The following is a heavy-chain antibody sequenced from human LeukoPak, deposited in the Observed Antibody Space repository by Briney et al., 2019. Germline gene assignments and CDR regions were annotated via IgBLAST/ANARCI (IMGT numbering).Heavy chain of an antibody. J-gene: IGHJ4*02. CDR1: GYTLTGLS. V-gene: IGHV1-24*01. D-gene: IGHD6-13*01. CDR3: ATDIAAAGFFDY. Sequence: GASVKVSCKVSGYTLTGLSMHWVRQAPGKGLEWMGGFDPEDGETIYAQKFQGRVTMTEDTSTDTAYMELSSLRSEDTAVYYCATDIAAAGFFDYWGQGTLVTVSS. CDR2: FDPEDGET.